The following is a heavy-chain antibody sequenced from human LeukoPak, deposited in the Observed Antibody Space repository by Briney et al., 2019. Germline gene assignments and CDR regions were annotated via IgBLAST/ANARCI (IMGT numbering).Heavy chain of an antibody. J-gene: IGHJ5*02. D-gene: IGHD6-13*01. Sequence: GASVKVSCKASGYTFTSYGISWVRQAPGQGLEWMGGISAYNGNTNYAQKLQGRVTMTTDTSTSTAYMELRSLRSDDTAVYYCARDKDLARSYYFRGIAAAGSWFDPWGQGTLVTVSS. CDR1: GYTFTSYG. V-gene: IGHV1-18*01. CDR2: ISAYNGNT. CDR3: ARDKDLARSYYFRGIAAAGSWFDP.